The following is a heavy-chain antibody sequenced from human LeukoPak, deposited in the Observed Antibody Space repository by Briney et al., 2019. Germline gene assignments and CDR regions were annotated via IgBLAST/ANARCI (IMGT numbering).Heavy chain of an antibody. V-gene: IGHV3-30*18. CDR2: ISYDGSNK. J-gene: IGHJ4*02. D-gene: IGHD2-15*01. CDR1: GFTFSSYG. CDR3: AKRGGYCSGGSCYGGETFDY. Sequence: GGSLRLSCAASGFTFSSYGMHWVRQAPGKGLEWVAVISYDGSNKYYADSVKGRFTISRDNSKNTLDLQMNSLRAEDTAVYYCAKRGGYCSGGSCYGGETFDYWGQGTLVTVSS.